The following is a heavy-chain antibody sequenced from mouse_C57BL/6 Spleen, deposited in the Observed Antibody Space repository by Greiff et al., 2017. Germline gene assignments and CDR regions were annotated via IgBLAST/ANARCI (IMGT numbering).Heavy chain of an antibody. J-gene: IGHJ2*01. CDR3: ARSPRYDYLFDY. CDR1: GFTFSDYG. D-gene: IGHD2-4*01. V-gene: IGHV5-17*01. CDR2: ISSGSSTI. Sequence: EVKLMESGGGLVKPGGSLKLSCAASGFTFSDYGMHWVRQAPEKGLEWVAYISSGSSTIYYADTVKGGFTISRDNAKNTLFLQMTSLRSEDTAMYYCARSPRYDYLFDYWGQGTTLTVSS.